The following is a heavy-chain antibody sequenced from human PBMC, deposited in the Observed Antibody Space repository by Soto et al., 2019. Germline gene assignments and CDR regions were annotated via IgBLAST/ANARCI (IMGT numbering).Heavy chain of an antibody. CDR3: ANMGMATRAELGFDY. CDR1: GFTFSSYA. J-gene: IGHJ4*02. Sequence: GGSLRLSCAASGFTFSSYAMSWVRQAPGKGLEWVSAISGSGGSTYYADSVKGRFTISRDNSKNTLYLQMNSLRAEDTAVYYCANMGMATRAELGFDYWGQGTLVTSPQ. D-gene: IGHD5-12*01. V-gene: IGHV3-23*01. CDR2: ISGSGGST.